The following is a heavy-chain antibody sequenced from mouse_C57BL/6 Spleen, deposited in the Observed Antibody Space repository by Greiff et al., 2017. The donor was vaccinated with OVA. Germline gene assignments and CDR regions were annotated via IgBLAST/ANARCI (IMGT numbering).Heavy chain of an antibody. CDR2: IHPNSGST. CDR3: ARSIYDGYYFDY. D-gene: IGHD2-3*01. J-gene: IGHJ2*01. Sequence: VQLQQPGAELVKPGASVKLSCKASGYTFTSYWMHWVKQRPGQGLEWIGMIHPNSGSTNYNEKFKSKATLTADKSSSTAYMQLSSLTSEDSAVYYCARSIYDGYYFDYWGQGTTLTVSS. CDR1: GYTFTSYW. V-gene: IGHV1-64*01.